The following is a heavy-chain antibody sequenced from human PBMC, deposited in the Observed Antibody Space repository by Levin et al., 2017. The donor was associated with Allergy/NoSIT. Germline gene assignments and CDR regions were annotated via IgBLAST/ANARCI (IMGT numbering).Heavy chain of an antibody. Sequence: PSETLSLTCTVSGGSISSYYWSWIRQPPGKGLEWIGYIYYSGSTNYNPSLKSRVTISVDTSKNQFSLKLSSVTAADTAVYYCASLGQWLGGYNDYWGQGTLVTVSS. CDR1: GGSISSYY. J-gene: IGHJ4*02. CDR3: ASLGQWLGGYNDY. V-gene: IGHV4-59*08. D-gene: IGHD6-19*01. CDR2: IYYSGST.